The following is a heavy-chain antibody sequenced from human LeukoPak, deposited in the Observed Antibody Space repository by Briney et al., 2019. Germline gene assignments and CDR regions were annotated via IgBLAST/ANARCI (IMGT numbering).Heavy chain of an antibody. V-gene: IGHV3-48*01. D-gene: IGHD6-6*01. CDR2: ISSSSSPI. CDR1: GFTFSSYS. J-gene: IGHJ5*02. Sequence: HPGGSLRLSCAASGFTFSSYSINWVRQAPGKGLEWISYISSSSSPIYYADSVKGRFTISRDNSKNTLYLQMNSLRAEDTAVYYCASAGGSSIAARFRWFDPWGQGTLVTVSS. CDR3: ASAGGSSIAARFRWFDP.